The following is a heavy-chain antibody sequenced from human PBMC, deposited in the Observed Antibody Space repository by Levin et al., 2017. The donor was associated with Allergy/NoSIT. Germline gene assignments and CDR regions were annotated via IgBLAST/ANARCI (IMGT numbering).Heavy chain of an antibody. CDR2: IYHSGST. CDR3: ARGSGSYLTEYFQH. Sequence: SETLSLTCAVSGGSISSGGYSWSWIRQPPGKGLEWIGYIYHSGSTYYNPSLKSRVTISVDRSKNQFSLKLSSVTAADTAAYYCARGSGSYLTEYFQHWGQGTLVTVSS. CDR1: GGSISSGGYS. V-gene: IGHV4-30-2*01. D-gene: IGHD3-10*01. J-gene: IGHJ1*01.